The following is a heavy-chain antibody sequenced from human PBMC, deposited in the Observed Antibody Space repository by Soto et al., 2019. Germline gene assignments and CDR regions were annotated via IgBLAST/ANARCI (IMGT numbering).Heavy chain of an antibody. Sequence: PSETLSLTCAVSGYSLTSGYYCGWIRHPPGKGLEWIGSIYHSGDTYYNPSLKSRVTISVDTSKNHFSLKLTSVTAADTAVYYCARASIVVAGTSVDYWGQGTRVTVPS. V-gene: IGHV4-38-2*01. D-gene: IGHD6-19*01. J-gene: IGHJ4*02. CDR1: GYSLTSGYY. CDR2: IYHSGDT. CDR3: ARASIVVAGTSVDY.